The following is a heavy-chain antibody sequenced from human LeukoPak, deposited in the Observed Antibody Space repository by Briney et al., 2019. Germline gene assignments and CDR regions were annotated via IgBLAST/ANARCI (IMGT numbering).Heavy chain of an antibody. J-gene: IGHJ4*02. CDR3: ASSSSILRVKYFWNGYYELSY. CDR2: IKQDGSEK. D-gene: IGHD3-3*01. V-gene: IGHV3-7*01. Sequence: GGSLRLSCAASGFTFSSYWMSWVRQAPGKGLEWVANIKQDGSEKYYVDSVKGRFTISRDNAKNSLYLQMNSLRAEDTAVYYCASSSSILRVKYFWNGYYELSYWGQGTLVTVSS. CDR1: GFTFSSYW.